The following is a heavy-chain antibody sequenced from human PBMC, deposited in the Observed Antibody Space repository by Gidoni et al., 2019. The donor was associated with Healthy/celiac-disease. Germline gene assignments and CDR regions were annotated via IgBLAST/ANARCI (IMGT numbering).Heavy chain of an antibody. J-gene: IGHJ4*02. Sequence: QLQLPESGPGLVKPSETPSLTCTVPGGSISSSSYHWGWIRQPPGKGLEWIGSIYYSGSTYYNPSLKSRVTISVDTSKNQFSLKLSSVTAADTAVYYCARDRVADYCSGGSCNFDYWGQGTLVTVSS. D-gene: IGHD2-15*01. CDR1: GGSISSSSYH. V-gene: IGHV4-39*07. CDR2: IYYSGST. CDR3: ARDRVADYCSGGSCNFDY.